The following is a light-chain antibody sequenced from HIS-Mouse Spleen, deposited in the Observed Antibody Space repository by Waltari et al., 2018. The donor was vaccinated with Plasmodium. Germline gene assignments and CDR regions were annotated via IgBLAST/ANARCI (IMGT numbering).Light chain of an antibody. J-gene: IGLJ3*02. CDR3: YSTDSSCNHRV. CDR2: EDS. Sequence: SYELTQPPSVSVSPGQTARITCSGDALPKKYAYWYQQKSGQAPVLVIYEDSKRPPGIPEGFSGSSSGTMSTLTISGAQVEYEADYYCYSTDSSCNHRVFGGGTKLTVL. CDR1: ALPKKY. V-gene: IGLV3-10*01.